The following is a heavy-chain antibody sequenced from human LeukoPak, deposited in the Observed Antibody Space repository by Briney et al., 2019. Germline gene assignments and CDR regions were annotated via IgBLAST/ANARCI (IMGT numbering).Heavy chain of an antibody. J-gene: IGHJ4*02. CDR1: GGSISSSSYY. Sequence: PSETLSLTCTVSGGSISSSSYYWGWIRQPPGKGLEWIGSIYYSGSTYYNPSLKSRVTISVDTSKNQFSLKLSSVTAADTAVYYCARPAGPLYSGGWYAYWGQGTLVTVSS. D-gene: IGHD6-19*01. V-gene: IGHV4-39*01. CDR3: ARPAGPLYSGGWYAY. CDR2: IYYSGST.